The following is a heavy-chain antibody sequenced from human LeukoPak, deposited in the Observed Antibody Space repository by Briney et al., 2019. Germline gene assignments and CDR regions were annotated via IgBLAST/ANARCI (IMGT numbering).Heavy chain of an antibody. Sequence: SVKVSCKASGGTFSSYAISWVRQAPGQGLEWMGRIIPIFGTANYAQKFQGRVTITTDESTSTAYMELSSLRSEDTAVYYCARDNYDSSGYYFRRLDYWGQGTLVTVSS. CDR1: GGTFSSYA. D-gene: IGHD3-22*01. V-gene: IGHV1-69*05. CDR2: IIPIFGTA. CDR3: ARDNYDSSGYYFRRLDY. J-gene: IGHJ4*02.